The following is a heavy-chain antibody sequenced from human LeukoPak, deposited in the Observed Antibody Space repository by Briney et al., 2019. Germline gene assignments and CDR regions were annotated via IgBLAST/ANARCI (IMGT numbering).Heavy chain of an antibody. D-gene: IGHD2-2*01. CDR3: ARAKGSTSSREVAFDY. J-gene: IGHJ4*02. CDR2: INPNSGGT. CDR1: GYTFTGYY. V-gene: IGHV1-2*02. Sequence: GASVKVSCKASGYTFTGYYMHWVRQAPGQGLEWLGWINPNSGGTNYAQKFQGRVTMTRDTSISTAYMELSRLRSDDTAVYHCARAKGSTSSREVAFDYWGQGTLVTVSS.